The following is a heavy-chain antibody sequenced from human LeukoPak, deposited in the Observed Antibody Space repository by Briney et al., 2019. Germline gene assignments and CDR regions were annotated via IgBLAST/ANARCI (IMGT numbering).Heavy chain of an antibody. V-gene: IGHV4-34*01. Sequence: SETLSLTCAVYGGSFSGYYWSWIRQPPGKGLDWIGEINHSGSTNYNPSLKSRVTISVDTSKNQFSLKLSSVTAADTAVYYCARRRYDYVWGSYRYQHFDYWGQGTLVTVSS. CDR3: ARRRYDYVWGSYRYQHFDY. CDR2: INHSGST. CDR1: GGSFSGYY. D-gene: IGHD3-16*02. J-gene: IGHJ4*02.